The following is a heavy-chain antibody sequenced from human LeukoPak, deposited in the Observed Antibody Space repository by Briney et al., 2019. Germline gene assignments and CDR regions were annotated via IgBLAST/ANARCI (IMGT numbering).Heavy chain of an antibody. CDR2: FDPEDGET. D-gene: IGHD1-1*01. J-gene: IGHJ3*02. Sequence: ASVKVSCKVFGYTLTELPIHWVRQAPGKGLEWVGGFDPEDGETTYAQKFQGRVTMTEDTSTDTAHMEVSGLRSEDTAAYYCATRTTGTTDALDIWGQGTMVTVSS. CDR1: GYTLTELP. CDR3: ATRTTGTTDALDI. V-gene: IGHV1-24*01.